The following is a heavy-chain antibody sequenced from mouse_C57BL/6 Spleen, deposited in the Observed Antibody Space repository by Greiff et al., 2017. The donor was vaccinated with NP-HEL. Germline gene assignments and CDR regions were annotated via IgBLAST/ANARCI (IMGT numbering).Heavy chain of an antibody. CDR1: GYTFTRYW. CDR2: IDPNSGGT. Sequence: QQSCKASGYTFTRYWMHWVKQRPGRGLEWIGRIDPNSGGTKYNEKFKSKATLTVDKPSSTAYMQLSSLTSEDSAVYYCARGWAWFAYWGQGTLVTVSA. J-gene: IGHJ3*01. CDR3: ARGWAWFAY. V-gene: IGHV1-72*01. D-gene: IGHD3-3*01.